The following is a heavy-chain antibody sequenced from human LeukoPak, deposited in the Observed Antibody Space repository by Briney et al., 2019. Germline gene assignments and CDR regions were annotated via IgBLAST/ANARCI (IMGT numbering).Heavy chain of an antibody. V-gene: IGHV1-46*01. CDR2: INPSGGST. CDR3: ARGHVLRYFHHYMDV. Sequence: ASVKVSCKASGYTFTSYYMHWVRQAPGQGLEWMGIINPSGGSTSYAQKFQGRVTMTRDTSTSTVYMELSSLRSEDTAVYYCARGHVLRYFHHYMDVWGKGTTVTISS. D-gene: IGHD3-9*01. J-gene: IGHJ6*03. CDR1: GYTFTSYY.